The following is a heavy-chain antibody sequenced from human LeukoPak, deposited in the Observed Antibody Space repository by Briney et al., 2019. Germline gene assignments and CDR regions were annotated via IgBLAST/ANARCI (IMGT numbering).Heavy chain of an antibody. CDR2: IYPGDSGT. CDR1: GYSFTSYW. J-gene: IGHJ4*02. D-gene: IGHD1-26*01. V-gene: IGHV5-51*01. CDR3: AVDGVGATTGFDY. Sequence: TGESLKISRKGSGYSFTSYWIGWVRQMPGKGLEWMGIIYPGDSGTRYSPSFQGQVTISADKSISTAYLQWSSLKASDTAMYYCAVDGVGATTGFDYWGQGTLVTVSS.